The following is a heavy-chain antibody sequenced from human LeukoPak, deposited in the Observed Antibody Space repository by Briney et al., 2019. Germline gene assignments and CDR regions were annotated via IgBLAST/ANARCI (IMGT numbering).Heavy chain of an antibody. D-gene: IGHD5-18*01. J-gene: IGHJ3*02. CDR1: GVSISGYY. Sequence: PSETLSLTCILSGVSISGYYWSWIRQPPGKGLEWIGYIHYRESTNYNPSLKSRVTISVDTSKNQFSLKLTSVTAADTAVYYCARPGVGSGRYGAFDIWGQGTMVTVSS. CDR2: IHYREST. CDR3: ARPGVGSGRYGAFDI. V-gene: IGHV4-59*08.